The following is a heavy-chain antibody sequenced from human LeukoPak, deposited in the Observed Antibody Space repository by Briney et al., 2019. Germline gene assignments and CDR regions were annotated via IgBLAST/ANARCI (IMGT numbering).Heavy chain of an antibody. V-gene: IGHV4-39*07. Sequence: SETLSLTCTVSGGSISSSSYYWGWIRQPPGKGLEWIGSIYYSGSTYYNPSLKSRVTISVDTSKNQFSLKLSSVTAADTAVYYCARGVRYYYDSSGYYHFSGWGQGTLVTVSS. CDR2: IYYSGST. CDR1: GGSISSSSYY. D-gene: IGHD3-22*01. CDR3: ARGVRYYYDSSGYYHFSG. J-gene: IGHJ4*02.